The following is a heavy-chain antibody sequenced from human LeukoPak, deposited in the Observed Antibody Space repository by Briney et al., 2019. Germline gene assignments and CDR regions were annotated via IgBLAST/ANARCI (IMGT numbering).Heavy chain of an antibody. Sequence: GASVKVSCKASGYTFTGYYVHWVRQAPGQGLEWMGWINPNSGGTNYAQKFQGWVTMTRDTSISTAYMELSRLRSDDTAVYYCAVGYCSGGSCYSLGYWGQGTLVTVSS. CDR2: INPNSGGT. J-gene: IGHJ4*02. V-gene: IGHV1-2*04. CDR3: AVGYCSGGSCYSLGY. CDR1: GYTFTGYY. D-gene: IGHD2-15*01.